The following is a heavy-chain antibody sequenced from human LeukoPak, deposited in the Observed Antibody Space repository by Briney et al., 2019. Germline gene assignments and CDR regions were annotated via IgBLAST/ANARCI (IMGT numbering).Heavy chain of an antibody. CDR2: IYYSGST. V-gene: IGHV4-59*08. Sequence: SETLSLTCTVSGGSISNHYWSWIRQPPGKGLEWIGYIYYSGSTKYNPSLKSRVTISVDTSKNQFSLRLSSVTAADTAVYYCARVGFGGYSYGYVDFWGQGTLVTVSS. D-gene: IGHD5-18*01. J-gene: IGHJ4*02. CDR3: ARVGFGGYSYGYVDF. CDR1: GGSISNHY.